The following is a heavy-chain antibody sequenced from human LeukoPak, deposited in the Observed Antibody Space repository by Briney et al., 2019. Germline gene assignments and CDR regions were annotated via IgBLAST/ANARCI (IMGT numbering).Heavy chain of an antibody. D-gene: IGHD3-3*01. J-gene: IGHJ4*02. CDR1: GGSFSGYY. V-gene: IGHV4-34*01. CDR3: ARGTTQLRFLEWLPRPYFDY. Sequence: SETLSLTCAVYGGSFSGYYWSWIRQPPGKGPEWIGEINHSGSTNYNPSLKSRVTISVDTSKNQFSLKLSSVTAADTAVYYCARGTTQLRFLEWLPRPYFDYWGQGTLVTVSS. CDR2: INHSGST.